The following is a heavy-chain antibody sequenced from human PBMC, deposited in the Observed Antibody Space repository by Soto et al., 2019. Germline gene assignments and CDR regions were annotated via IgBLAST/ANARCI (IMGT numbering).Heavy chain of an antibody. CDR2: ISSSTGYT. CDR1: GFTFSSCT. D-gene: IGHD1-26*01. Sequence: EVQLVESGGGLVKPGGSLRLSCAASGFTFSSCTMNWFRQAPGKGLEWVSSISSSTGYTYYADSVKGRFTISRDNAKNSLYLQMNSLRAEDTAVYYCARDFIDGYYFDYWGQGTLVTVSS. J-gene: IGHJ4*02. CDR3: ARDFIDGYYFDY. V-gene: IGHV3-21*01.